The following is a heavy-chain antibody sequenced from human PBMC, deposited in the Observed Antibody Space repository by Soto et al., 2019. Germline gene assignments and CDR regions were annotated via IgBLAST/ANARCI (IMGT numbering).Heavy chain of an antibody. J-gene: IGHJ5*02. CDR2: VYDSGST. CDR1: GGSTNNYY. D-gene: IGHD2-2*01. V-gene: IGHV4-59*01. Sequence: SETLSLTCTVSGGSTNNYYWSWIRQPPGKGLEWIGYVYDSGSTNYNPSLKSRVTISVDTSKSQLSLKLTSVTAADTAVYYCVRSSISRFDPWGQGTLVTVSS. CDR3: VRSSISRFDP.